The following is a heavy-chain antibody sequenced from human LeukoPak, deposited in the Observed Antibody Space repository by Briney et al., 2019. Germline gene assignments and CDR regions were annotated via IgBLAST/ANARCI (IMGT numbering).Heavy chain of an antibody. Sequence: GGSLRLSCAASGFTFSDYYMSWIRQAPGKGLEWVSYISSSGSTIYYADSVKGRFTISRDNAKNSLYLQMNSLRAEDTAVYYCARDPPDYYDSSGYSPDDYWGQGTLVTVSS. CDR1: GFTFSDYY. CDR3: ARDPPDYYDSSGYSPDDY. CDR2: ISSSGSTI. D-gene: IGHD3-22*01. J-gene: IGHJ4*02. V-gene: IGHV3-11*01.